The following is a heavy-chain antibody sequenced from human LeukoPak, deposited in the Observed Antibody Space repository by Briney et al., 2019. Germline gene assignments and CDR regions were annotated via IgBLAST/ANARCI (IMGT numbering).Heavy chain of an antibody. CDR3: ARGTDSTFLNWFDP. Sequence: SETLSLTCAVYGGSFSGYYWSWIRQPPGKGLEWIGEINHSGSTNYNPSLKSRVTISVDTSKNQFSLKLSSVTAADTAVYYCARGTDSTFLNWFDPWGQGTLVTVSS. CDR1: GGSFSGYY. CDR2: INHSGST. D-gene: IGHD2-2*01. J-gene: IGHJ5*02. V-gene: IGHV4-34*01.